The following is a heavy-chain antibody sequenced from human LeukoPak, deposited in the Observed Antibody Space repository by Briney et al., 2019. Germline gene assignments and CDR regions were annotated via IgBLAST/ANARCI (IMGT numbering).Heavy chain of an antibody. Sequence: GGSLRLSCAASGFTFSRYTMNWVRQAPGKGLEWVAVIWYDGINNYYADSVKGRFSISRDNSKNALYLQMNSLSAEDTAVYFCARDYSRNSFDYWGQGTLVTVSS. D-gene: IGHD6-13*01. CDR3: ARDYSRNSFDY. CDR1: GFTFSRYT. V-gene: IGHV3-33*08. J-gene: IGHJ4*02. CDR2: IWYDGINN.